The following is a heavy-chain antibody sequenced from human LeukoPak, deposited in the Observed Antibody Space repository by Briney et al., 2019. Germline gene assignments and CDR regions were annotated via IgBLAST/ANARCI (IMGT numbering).Heavy chain of an antibody. CDR2: ISSSSTI. Sequence: GGSLRLSCAASGFTFSDYYMNWVRQAPGKGLEWVSSISSSSTIYYADSVKGRFTISRDNAKNSLYLQMNSLRAEDTAVYYCARDVDTSSHSSQLDPWGQGTLVTVSS. CDR1: GFTFSDYY. J-gene: IGHJ5*02. CDR3: ARDVDTSSHSSQLDP. D-gene: IGHD5-18*01. V-gene: IGHV3-69-1*02.